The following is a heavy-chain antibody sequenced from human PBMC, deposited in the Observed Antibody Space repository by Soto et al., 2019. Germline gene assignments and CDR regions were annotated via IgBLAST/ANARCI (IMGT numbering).Heavy chain of an antibody. Sequence: GASVKVSCKASGGTFSSYAISWVRQAPGQGLEWMGGIIPIFGTANYAQKFQGRVTITADESTSTAYMELSSLRSEDTAVYYCARDPTTVVKVHLLVGHYRYGMDVWGQGTTVTVSS. CDR3: ARDPTTVVKVHLLVGHYRYGMDV. D-gene: IGHD4-17*01. J-gene: IGHJ6*02. CDR1: GGTFSSYA. CDR2: IIPIFGTA. V-gene: IGHV1-69*13.